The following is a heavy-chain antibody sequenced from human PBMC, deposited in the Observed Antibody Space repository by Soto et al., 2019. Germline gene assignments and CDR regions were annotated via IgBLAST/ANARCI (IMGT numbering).Heavy chain of an antibody. Sequence: GASVKVSCKASGFTFTSSAVQWVRQARGQRLEWIGWIVVGSGNTNYAQKFQERVTITRDMSTSTAYMELSSLRSEDTAVYYCARDLAAAPAPFDFWGQGTLVTVSS. CDR1: GFTFTSSA. CDR3: ARDLAAAPAPFDF. D-gene: IGHD6-13*01. CDR2: IVVGSGNT. V-gene: IGHV1-58*01. J-gene: IGHJ4*02.